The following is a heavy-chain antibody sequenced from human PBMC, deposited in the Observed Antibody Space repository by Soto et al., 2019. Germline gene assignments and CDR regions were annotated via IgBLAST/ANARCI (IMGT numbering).Heavy chain of an antibody. CDR1: GYTFTTYG. CDR2: ISAHNGNT. J-gene: IGHJ4*02. CDR3: ARGRYGDY. V-gene: IGHV1-18*01. Sequence: QVHLVQSGAEVKKPGASMKVSCKGSGYTFTTYGITWVRQAPGQGLEWMGWISAHNGNTNYAQKLQGRVTVTRDTSTSTAYMELRSLRSDDTAVCYCARGRYGDYWGQGALVTVSS. D-gene: IGHD1-1*01.